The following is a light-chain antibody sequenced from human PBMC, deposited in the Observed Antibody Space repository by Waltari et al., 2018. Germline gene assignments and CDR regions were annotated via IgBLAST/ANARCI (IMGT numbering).Light chain of an antibody. J-gene: IGLJ3*02. CDR1: SSDVGGYNY. V-gene: IGLV2-14*03. CDR2: DVS. Sequence: QSALTQPASVSGSPGQSVTIPCTGTSSDVGGYNYVPCNQPHPGKAPKPMIYDVSNRPSGVSNRFSGSKSGNTASLTISGLQTEDEADYYCSSHTSSSTLVFGGGTKLTVL. CDR3: SSHTSSSTLV.